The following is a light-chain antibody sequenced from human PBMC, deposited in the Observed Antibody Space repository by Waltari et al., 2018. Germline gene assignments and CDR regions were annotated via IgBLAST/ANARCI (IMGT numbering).Light chain of an antibody. CDR1: QSVLHNSKNENS. CDR2: WAS. J-gene: IGKJ3*01. Sequence: DIVMTQSPDSLAVSLGERVTINCKSSQSVLHNSKNENSLAWYQQKPGQPPKLLIYWASTRESGVPDRFSGSGSGTDFTLTISSLQAEDVAVYYCQQYYDTPFTFGPGTKVDIK. V-gene: IGKV4-1*01. CDR3: QQYYDTPFT.